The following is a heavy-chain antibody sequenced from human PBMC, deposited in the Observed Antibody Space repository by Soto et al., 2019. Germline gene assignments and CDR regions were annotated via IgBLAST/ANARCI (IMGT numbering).Heavy chain of an antibody. V-gene: IGHV3-74*01. D-gene: IGHD2-2*01. J-gene: IGHJ6*02. CDR1: GLTFSSKW. CDR3: ARDFVPAAMDYYYYGMDV. Sequence: GGSLRLSCAVSGLTFSSKWMHWVSQAPGKGLVWVSLMNSDGSNTNYADSVKGRFTISRDNAKNMLYLQMDNLRSEDTAVYYCARDFVPAAMDYYYYGMDVWGQGTTVTVSS. CDR2: MNSDGSNT.